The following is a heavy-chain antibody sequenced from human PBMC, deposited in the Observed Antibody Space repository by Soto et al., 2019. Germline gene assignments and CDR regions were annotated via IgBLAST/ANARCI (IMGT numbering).Heavy chain of an antibody. Sequence: ASVKVSCKASGYTFTSYDINWVRQATGQGLEWMGWMNPNSGNTGYAQKFQGRVTMTRSTSISTAYMELSSLRSEDTAVYYCATGYSSSWYNFGYYFDYWGQGTLVTVSS. CDR3: ATGYSSSWYNFGYYFDY. J-gene: IGHJ4*02. V-gene: IGHV1-8*01. CDR2: MNPNSGNT. D-gene: IGHD6-13*01. CDR1: GYTFTSYD.